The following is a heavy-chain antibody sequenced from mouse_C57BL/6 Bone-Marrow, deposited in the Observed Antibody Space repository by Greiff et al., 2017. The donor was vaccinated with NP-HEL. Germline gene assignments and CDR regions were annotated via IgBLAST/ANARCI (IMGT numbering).Heavy chain of an antibody. V-gene: IGHV10-1*01. J-gene: IGHJ3*01. CDR1: GFSFNTYA. CDR2: IRSKSNNYAT. CDR3: VIRDYDEWDWFAY. Sequence: EVQLVESGGGLVQPKGSLKLSCAASGFSFNTYAMNWVRQAPGKGLEWVARIRSKSNNYATYYADSVKDRFTISSDDSESMLYRQMNNLKTEDTAMYYCVIRDYDEWDWFAYWGQGTLVTVSA. D-gene: IGHD2-4*01.